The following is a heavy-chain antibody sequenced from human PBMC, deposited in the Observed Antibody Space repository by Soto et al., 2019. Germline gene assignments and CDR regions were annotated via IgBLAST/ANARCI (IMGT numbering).Heavy chain of an antibody. Sequence: EVRLLESGGGLVQPGGSLRLSCAASGFSFSSHAMTWVRQAPGKGLEWVSVISGSGGSTNYADSVKGRFTISRDNSKNTLFLQMNSLRAEDTAVYYCAKDAVEAYTYYDILANYDESRTSYYYYGMDLWGQGTTVTVSS. CDR1: GFSFSSHA. D-gene: IGHD3-9*01. CDR3: AKDAVEAYTYYDILANYDESRTSYYYYGMDL. J-gene: IGHJ6*02. CDR2: ISGSGGST. V-gene: IGHV3-23*01.